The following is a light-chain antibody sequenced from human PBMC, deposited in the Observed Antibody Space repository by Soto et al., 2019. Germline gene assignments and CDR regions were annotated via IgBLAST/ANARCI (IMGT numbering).Light chain of an antibody. CDR3: AAWDDTLSGVL. CDR2: TNN. J-gene: IGLJ2*01. Sequence: QPVLTQPPSASGTPGQRVTLSCSGSSSNIGTNYVYWYQQFPGTAPKLLIYTNNQRPSGVPDRFSGSKSGTSASLAISGLRSEDEADYYCAAWDDTLSGVLFGGGTKLTVL. V-gene: IGLV1-47*02. CDR1: SSNIGTNY.